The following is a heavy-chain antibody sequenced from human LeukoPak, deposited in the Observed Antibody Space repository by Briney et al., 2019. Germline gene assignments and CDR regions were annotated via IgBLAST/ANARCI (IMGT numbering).Heavy chain of an antibody. CDR1: GFTFSSYS. D-gene: IGHD1-26*01. CDR3: ARDAGGRTQREGWFDP. V-gene: IGHV3-21*01. J-gene: IGHJ5*02. CDR2: ISSGGMWI. Sequence: GGSLRLSCAASGFTFSSYSMNWVRQAPGKGLEWVSSISSGGMWIYYADSLKGRFTISRDNAKNSLYLQMKSLRVEDTAVYYCARDAGGRTQREGWFDPWGQGTLVTVSS.